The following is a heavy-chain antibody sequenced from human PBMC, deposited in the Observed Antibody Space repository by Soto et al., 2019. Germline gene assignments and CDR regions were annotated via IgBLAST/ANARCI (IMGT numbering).Heavy chain of an antibody. CDR3: ARTPESSPYYFDY. CDR2: IWYDGSNK. V-gene: IGHV3-33*01. D-gene: IGHD3-10*01. CDR1: GFTFSSYG. J-gene: IGHJ4*02. Sequence: QVQLVESGGGVVQPGRSLRLSCAASGFTFSSYGMHWVRQAPGKGLEWVAVIWYDGSNKYYADSVKGRFTISRDNSKNALYLQMNSLRAEDTAVYYCARTPESSPYYFDYWGQGTLVTVSS.